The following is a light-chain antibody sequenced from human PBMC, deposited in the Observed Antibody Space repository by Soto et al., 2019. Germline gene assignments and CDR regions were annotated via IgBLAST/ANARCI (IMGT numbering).Light chain of an antibody. CDR3: QQRSNWPT. V-gene: IGKV3-11*01. Sequence: EIVFTQSPATLSFSPGERTTPSCRASQSVSSYLAWYQQKPGQAPRLLIYDASNRATGIPARFSGSGSGTDFTLTISSLEPEDFAVYYCQQRSNWPTFGQGTRLEIK. CDR2: DAS. J-gene: IGKJ5*01. CDR1: QSVSSY.